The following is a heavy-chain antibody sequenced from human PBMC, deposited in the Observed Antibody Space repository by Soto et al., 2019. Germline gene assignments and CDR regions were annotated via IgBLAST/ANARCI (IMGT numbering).Heavy chain of an antibody. J-gene: IGHJ4*02. D-gene: IGHD6-19*01. V-gene: IGHV4-31*03. CDR2: IYYSGST. CDR3: ARDGRVAGFDD. Sequence: LSLTCTVSCGSISRGGYYWSWIRQHPGKGLEWIGYIYYSGSTYYNASLKSRVTISVDTPKNQFSLKLSSVTAADTAVYYCARDGRVAGFDDWGQGTLVTVS. CDR1: CGSISRGGYY.